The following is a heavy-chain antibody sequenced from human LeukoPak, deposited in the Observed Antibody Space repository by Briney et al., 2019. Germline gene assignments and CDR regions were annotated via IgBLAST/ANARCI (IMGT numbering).Heavy chain of an antibody. Sequence: SETLSLTCAVSGYSISSGYYWGWIRQPPGKGLEWIGSVYYSGSTYYNPSLKSRVTISVDTSKNQFSLKLSSVTAADTAVYYCARDDPYSGYSFDYWGQGTLVTVSS. CDR2: VYYSGST. V-gene: IGHV4-38-2*02. J-gene: IGHJ4*02. CDR1: GYSISSGYY. D-gene: IGHD5-12*01. CDR3: ARDDPYSGYSFDY.